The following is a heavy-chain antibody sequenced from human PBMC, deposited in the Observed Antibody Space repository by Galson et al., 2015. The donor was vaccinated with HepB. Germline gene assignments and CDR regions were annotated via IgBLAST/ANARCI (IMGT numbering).Heavy chain of an antibody. CDR2: INPNSGGT. CDR3: ARVTPTCSSTSCYPGGMDV. CDR1: GYTFTGYY. Sequence: SVKVSCKASGYTFTGYYMHWVRQAPGQGLEWMGWINPNSGGTNYAQKFQGRVTMTRDTSISTAYMELSRLRSDDTAVYYCARVTPTCSSTSCYPGGMDVWGQGTTVTVSS. D-gene: IGHD2-2*01. V-gene: IGHV1-2*02. J-gene: IGHJ6*02.